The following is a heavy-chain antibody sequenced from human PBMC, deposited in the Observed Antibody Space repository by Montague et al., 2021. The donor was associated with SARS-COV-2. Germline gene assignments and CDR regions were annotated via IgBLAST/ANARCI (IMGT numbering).Heavy chain of an antibody. CDR2: INHSGST. CDR3: ARVRYYGSGTSLGMDV. J-gene: IGHJ6*02. Sequence: SETLSLTCAVYGESCSGYYWSWIRQPPGKVLSWIGEINHSGSTNYNPSLKSRVTISVDTSKNQFSLKLSSVTAADTAVYYCARVRYYGSGTSLGMDVWGQGTTVTVS. D-gene: IGHD3-10*01. V-gene: IGHV4-34*01. CDR1: GESCSGYY.